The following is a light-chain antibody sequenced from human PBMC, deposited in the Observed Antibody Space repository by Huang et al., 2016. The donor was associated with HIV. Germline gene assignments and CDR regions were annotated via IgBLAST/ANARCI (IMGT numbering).Light chain of an antibody. Sequence: DIQMTQSPSVMSASVGDRVTISCRASQGISNRLVWFQQKPGRVPKRLIHDASSLESGVPTRFICSGSGTEFTLTINSLQPEDFATYYCLQHNGHPLTFGGGTRVEIK. J-gene: IGKJ4*01. V-gene: IGKV1-17*03. CDR3: LQHNGHPLT. CDR2: DAS. CDR1: QGISNR.